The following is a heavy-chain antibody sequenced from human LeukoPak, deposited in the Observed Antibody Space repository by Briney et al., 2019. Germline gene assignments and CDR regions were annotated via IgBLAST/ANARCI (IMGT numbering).Heavy chain of an antibody. V-gene: IGHV3-23*01. CDR2: MIGRGGST. J-gene: IGHJ4*02. CDR1: GFTFTSYA. Sequence: VGSLRLSCAASGFTFTSYAMSWVRHAPGKGLEWVSAMIGRGGSTYYTDSVEGRFTISRDNAKTTMNQQINRLRAEDTAVYYCAKGGTGDYDFPGDLDYWGQGTLVTVSS. CDR3: AKGGTGDYDFPGDLDY. D-gene: IGHD3-3*01.